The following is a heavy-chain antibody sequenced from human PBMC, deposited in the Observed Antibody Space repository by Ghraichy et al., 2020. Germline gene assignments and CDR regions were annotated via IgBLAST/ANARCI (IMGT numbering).Heavy chain of an antibody. CDR3: ARGIHPSPVYSSGWYKTWRDPIGYFDY. D-gene: IGHD6-19*01. Sequence: SETLSLTCAVYGGSFSGYYWSWIRQPPGKGLEWIGEINHSGSTNYNPSLKSRVTISVDTSKNQFSLKLSSVTAADTAVYYCARGIHPSPVYSSGWYKTWRDPIGYFDYWGQGTLVTVSS. V-gene: IGHV4-34*01. J-gene: IGHJ4*02. CDR1: GGSFSGYY. CDR2: INHSGST.